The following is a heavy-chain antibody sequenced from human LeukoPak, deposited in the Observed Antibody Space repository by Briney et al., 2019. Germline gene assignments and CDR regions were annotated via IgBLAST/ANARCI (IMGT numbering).Heavy chain of an antibody. V-gene: IGHV4-4*07. J-gene: IGHJ5*02. CDR1: GGSISSYN. D-gene: IGHD6-13*01. CDR2: IYSSGST. Sequence: SETLSLTCTVSGGSISSYNWSWIRQPAGKGLEWIGRIYSSGSTNYNPSLKSRVTISVDTSKNQFSLRLTSLTAADTAVYYCARALRQQLVTGWFDPWGQGTLVTVSS. CDR3: ARALRQQLVTGWFDP.